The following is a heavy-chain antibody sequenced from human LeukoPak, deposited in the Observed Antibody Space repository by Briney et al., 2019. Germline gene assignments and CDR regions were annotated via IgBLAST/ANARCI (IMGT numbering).Heavy chain of an antibody. CDR2: ISSSGRTI. V-gene: IGHV3-48*03. Sequence: GGSLRLSCAASGFTFTSYELSWVRQAPGKGLEWVSYISSSGRTIYYADSVKGRFTISRDNAKNSLYLQMNSLRAEDTAVYYCAREDASGFDYWGQGTLVTVSS. D-gene: IGHD6-25*01. CDR1: GFTFTSYE. CDR3: AREDASGFDY. J-gene: IGHJ4*02.